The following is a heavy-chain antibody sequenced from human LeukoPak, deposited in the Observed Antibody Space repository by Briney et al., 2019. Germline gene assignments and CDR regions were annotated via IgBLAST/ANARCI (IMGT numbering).Heavy chain of an antibody. CDR2: IKQDGSKK. J-gene: IGHJ4*02. D-gene: IGHD3-3*01. Sequence: GGSLRLSCVASGFPFSSYWMTWVRQAPGKGLEWVANIKQDGSKKSYVDSVKGRFTISRDNAKNSLYLQMSSLRAEDTAVYYCATDRGWRTSGYYLYYFEYWGQGTLVTYSS. CDR1: GFPFSSYW. V-gene: IGHV3-7*01. CDR3: ATDRGWRTSGYYLYYFEY.